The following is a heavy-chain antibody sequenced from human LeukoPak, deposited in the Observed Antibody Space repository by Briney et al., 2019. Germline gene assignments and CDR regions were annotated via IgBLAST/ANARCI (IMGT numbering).Heavy chain of an antibody. CDR1: GYTFTSYY. Sequence: ASVKVSCKASGYTFTSYYMHWVRQAPGQGLEWMGIINPSGGSTSYAQKFQGRVTMTRDMSTSTVYMELSSLRSEDTAVYYCARDYYDSSGYPYYFDYWGQGTLVTVSS. CDR3: ARDYYDSSGYPYYFDY. J-gene: IGHJ4*02. V-gene: IGHV1-46*01. CDR2: INPSGGST. D-gene: IGHD3-22*01.